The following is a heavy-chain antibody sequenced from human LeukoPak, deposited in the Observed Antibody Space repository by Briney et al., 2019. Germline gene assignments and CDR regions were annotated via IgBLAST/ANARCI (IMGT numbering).Heavy chain of an antibody. CDR2: INHSGST. CDR1: GGSFSGYY. Sequence: PSETLSLTCAVYGGSFSGYYWSWIRQPPGKGLEWIGEINHSGSTNYNPSLKSRVTISVDTSKNQFSLKLSSVTAADTAVYYCARGRGRSWIPGVWGQGITVTVSS. J-gene: IGHJ6*02. CDR3: ARGRGRSWIPGV. D-gene: IGHD5-18*01. V-gene: IGHV4-34*01.